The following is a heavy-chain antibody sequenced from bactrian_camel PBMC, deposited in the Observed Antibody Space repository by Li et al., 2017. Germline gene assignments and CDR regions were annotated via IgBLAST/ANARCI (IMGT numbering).Heavy chain of an antibody. V-gene: IGHV3S1*01. Sequence: HVQLVESGGGLVQPGGSLRLSCAASGFTFSNYDMNWVRQAPGKGLEWVSLINTGGSNTYYSDSVKGRFTVSRDNAKNTLTLQLNSLNFEDTAMYYCAKPLSRPRHPFWVRAVTSDFANWGRGTQVTVS. D-gene: IGHD3*01. CDR3: AKPLSRPRHPFWVRAVTSDFAN. CDR1: GFTFSNYD. J-gene: IGHJ4*01. CDR2: INTGGSNT.